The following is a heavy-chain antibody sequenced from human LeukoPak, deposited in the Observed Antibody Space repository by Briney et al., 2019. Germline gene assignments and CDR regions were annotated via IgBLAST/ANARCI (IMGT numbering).Heavy chain of an antibody. J-gene: IGHJ4*02. D-gene: IGHD6-19*01. CDR3: ARDRGVAVAGPPGY. V-gene: IGHV4-38-2*02. CDR1: GYSISSGYY. Sequence: SETLSLTCAVSGYSISSGYYWGWIRQPPGKGLEWVGSIFHSGSTYYNPSLKSRVTISVDTSKNQSSLKLSSVTAADTAVYYCARDRGVAVAGPPGYWGQGTLVTVSS. CDR2: IFHSGST.